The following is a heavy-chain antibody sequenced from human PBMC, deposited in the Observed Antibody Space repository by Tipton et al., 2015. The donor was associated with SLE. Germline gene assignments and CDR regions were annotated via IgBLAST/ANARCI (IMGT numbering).Heavy chain of an antibody. J-gene: IGHJ4*02. CDR2: IYYSGST. CDR1: GGSINTYY. Sequence: TLSLTCTVSGGSINTYYWTWIRQPPGKGLEWIGYIYYSGSTNYNPSLKSRVTMSIDTSKNQFSLRLRSVTAADTAVYYCARHRMMDSSSWAYYFDYWGQGTLVTVSS. CDR3: ARHRMMDSSSWAYYFDY. D-gene: IGHD6-13*01. V-gene: IGHV4-59*08.